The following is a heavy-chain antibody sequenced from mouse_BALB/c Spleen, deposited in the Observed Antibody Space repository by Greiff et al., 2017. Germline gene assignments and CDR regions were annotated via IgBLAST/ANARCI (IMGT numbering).Heavy chain of an antibody. V-gene: IGHV10-3*03. J-gene: IGHJ4*01. CDR2: IRSKSNNYAT. CDR1: GFTFNTYA. CDR3: VREGGNYGGGAVDY. D-gene: IGHD2-1*01. Sequence: EVQLVESGGGLVQPKGSLKLSCAASGFTFNTYAMYWVCQAPGKGLEWVARIRSKSNNYATYYADSVKDRFTISRDDSQSMLYLQMNNLKTEDTAMYYCVREGGNYGGGAVDYWGQGTSVTVSS.